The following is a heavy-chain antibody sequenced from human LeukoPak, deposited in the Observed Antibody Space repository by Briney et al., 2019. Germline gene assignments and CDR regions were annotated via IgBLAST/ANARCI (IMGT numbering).Heavy chain of an antibody. CDR2: ISSSSSTI. D-gene: IGHD3-22*01. CDR3: ARANYYDSSGYYGVGDY. J-gene: IGHJ4*02. Sequence: PGGSLRLSCAASGFTFSSYSMNWVRQAPGKGLEWVSYISSSSSTIYYADSVKGRFTISRDNAKNSLYLQMNSLRAEDTAVYYCARANYYDSSGYYGVGDYWGQGTLVTVSS. V-gene: IGHV3-48*04. CDR1: GFTFSSYS.